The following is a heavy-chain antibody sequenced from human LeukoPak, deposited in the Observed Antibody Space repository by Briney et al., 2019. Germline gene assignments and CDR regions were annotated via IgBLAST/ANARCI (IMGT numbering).Heavy chain of an antibody. Sequence: ASVKVSCKASGYTFTCYYMHWVRQAPGQGLEWMGWINPNSGGTNYAQKFQGRVTMTRDTSISTAYMELSRLGSDDTAVYYCASLSIAAAGTLDYWGQGTLVTVSS. J-gene: IGHJ4*02. V-gene: IGHV1-2*02. CDR1: GYTFTCYY. CDR2: INPNSGGT. CDR3: ASLSIAAAGTLDY. D-gene: IGHD6-13*01.